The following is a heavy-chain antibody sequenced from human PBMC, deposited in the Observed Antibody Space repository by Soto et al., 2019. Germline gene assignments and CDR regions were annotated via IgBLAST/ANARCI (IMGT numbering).Heavy chain of an antibody. Sequence: QVQLQQWGAGLLKPSETLSLTCAVYGGSFSGYYWSWIRQPPGKGLEWIGEINHSGSTNYNPSLKSRVTISVDTSKNQLSLKLSSVTAADTAVYYCARAGGYSGYEQIFSFDYWGQGTLVTVSS. J-gene: IGHJ4*02. V-gene: IGHV4-34*01. CDR2: INHSGST. CDR3: ARAGGYSGYEQIFSFDY. D-gene: IGHD5-12*01. CDR1: GGSFSGYY.